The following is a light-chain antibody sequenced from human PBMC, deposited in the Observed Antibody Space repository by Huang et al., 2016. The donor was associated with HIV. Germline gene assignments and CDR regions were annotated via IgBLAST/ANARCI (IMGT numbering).Light chain of an antibody. J-gene: IGKJ1*01. Sequence: DIQMTQSPPSLSASVGDRVTFACRANQNITKSLNWYQQKPGKAPKLLIYTASTLESGVPSRFSGSGSGSRFTLNIRNLQPEDFATYYCQQSFSVPRTFG. CDR1: QNITKS. CDR3: QQSFSVPRT. CDR2: TAS. V-gene: IGKV1-39*01.